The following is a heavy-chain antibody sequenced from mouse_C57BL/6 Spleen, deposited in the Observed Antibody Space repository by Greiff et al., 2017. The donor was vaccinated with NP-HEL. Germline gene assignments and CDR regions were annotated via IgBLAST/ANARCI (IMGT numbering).Heavy chain of an antibody. J-gene: IGHJ2*01. CDR2: IDPENGDT. Sequence: VQLQQSGAELVRPGASVKLSCTASGFNITDDYMHWVKQRPEQGLEWIGWIDPENGDTEYAPKFQGKAPITADTSSNTAYLQLSSLTSEGTAVYYCTDGTPFDDWGQGTTLTVSS. CDR3: TDGTPFDD. CDR1: GFNITDDY. D-gene: IGHD1-1*01. V-gene: IGHV14-4*01.